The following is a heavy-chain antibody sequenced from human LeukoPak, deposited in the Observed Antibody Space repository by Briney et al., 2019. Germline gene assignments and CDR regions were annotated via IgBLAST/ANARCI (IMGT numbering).Heavy chain of an antibody. CDR2: ISYSGST. V-gene: IGHV4-59*01. CDR1: GGSISSYY. J-gene: IGHJ4*02. D-gene: IGHD6-13*01. Sequence: SETLSLTCTVSGGSISSYYWSWIRQPPGKGLEWIGYISYSGSTNYNPSLKGRVTISLDTSKNQFSLKLNSVTAADTAVYYRARVSDISWYYDHWGQGTLVTVSS. CDR3: ARVSDISWYYDH.